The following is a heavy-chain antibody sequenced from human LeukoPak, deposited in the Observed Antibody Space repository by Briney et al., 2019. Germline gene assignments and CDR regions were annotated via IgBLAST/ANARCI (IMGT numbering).Heavy chain of an antibody. D-gene: IGHD4-17*01. J-gene: IGHJ4*02. CDR1: GGSISSYY. CDR2: IYYSGST. CDR3: ARFGDYGDGFDY. V-gene: IGHV4-59*01. Sequence: SETLSLTCTVSGGSISSYYWRWIRQPPGKGLEWTGYIYYSGSTNYNPSLKSRVTISVDTPKDHFSLKLSSVTAADTAVYYCARFGDYGDGFDYWGQGTLVTVSS.